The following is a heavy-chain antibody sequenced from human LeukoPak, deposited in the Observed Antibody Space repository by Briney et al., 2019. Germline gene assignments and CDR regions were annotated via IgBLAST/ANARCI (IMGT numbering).Heavy chain of an antibody. Sequence: PGASLRLSCAASGFTFSNYAMTRVRQAPGKGLEWVSGMSSGTGSTYYADSVKGRFTISRDNSKNTLYLQMNSLRAEDTAVYYCAKHAGPYYYYSMDVWGQGTTVTVSS. CDR1: GFTFSNYA. CDR3: AKHAGPYYYYSMDV. CDR2: MSSGTGST. J-gene: IGHJ6*02. D-gene: IGHD3-10*01. V-gene: IGHV3-23*01.